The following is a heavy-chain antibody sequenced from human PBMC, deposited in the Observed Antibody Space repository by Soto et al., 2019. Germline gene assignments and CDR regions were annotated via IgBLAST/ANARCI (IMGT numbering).Heavy chain of an antibody. CDR2: IYYSGST. CDR3: AGNDFWSGYYDFYY. J-gene: IGHJ4*02. V-gene: IGHV4-59*01. CDR1: GGSISSYY. D-gene: IGHD3-3*01. Sequence: QVQLQESGPGLVKPSETLSLTCTVSGGSISSYYWSWIRQPPGKGLEWIGYIYYSGSTNYNPSLKSRVTISVDTSKNQFSLKLSSVTAADTAVYYCAGNDFWSGYYDFYYWGQGTLVTVSS.